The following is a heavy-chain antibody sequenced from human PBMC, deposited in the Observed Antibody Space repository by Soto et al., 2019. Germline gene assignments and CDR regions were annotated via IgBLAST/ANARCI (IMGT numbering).Heavy chain of an antibody. Sequence: QVQLVESGGGVVQPGRSLRLSCAASGFTFSDYSMHWVRQAPGKGLEWVALLSYDGNNKYYADSVKGRFTISRDSSENTLYLQMNSLRPEDTAVYYCARPSIVGATTNYFDSWGQGTLVTVSS. D-gene: IGHD1-26*01. CDR3: ARPSIVGATTNYFDS. V-gene: IGHV3-30-3*01. CDR1: GFTFSDYS. J-gene: IGHJ4*02. CDR2: LSYDGNNK.